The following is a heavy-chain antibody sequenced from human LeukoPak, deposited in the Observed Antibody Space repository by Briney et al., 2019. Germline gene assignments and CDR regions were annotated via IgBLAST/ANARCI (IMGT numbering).Heavy chain of an antibody. D-gene: IGHD2-2*02. CDR1: GGTFSSYA. J-gene: IGHJ5*02. CDR2: IIPIFGTA. V-gene: IGHV1-69*13. Sequence: GASVKVSCKASGGTFSSYAISWVRQAPGQGLEWMGGIIPIFGTANYAQKFQGRVTITADESTSTAYMELSSLRSEDTAVYYCARGGIVVVPAAISDPTFWFDPWGQGTLVTVSS. CDR3: ARGGIVVVPAAISDPTFWFDP.